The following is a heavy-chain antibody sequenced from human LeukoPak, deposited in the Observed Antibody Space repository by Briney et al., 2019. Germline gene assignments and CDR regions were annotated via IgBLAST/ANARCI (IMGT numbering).Heavy chain of an antibody. CDR3: ARDRGGKDF. CDR2: TKDDESQK. Sequence: PGASLRLSCTASGFVFSSYWMSWVRQAPGKGLEWVANTKDDESQKYYGDSVKGRFTISRDNAKKSLYLQMNSLRADDTAVYYCARDRGGKDFWGQGTLVVVSS. CDR1: GFVFSSYW. V-gene: IGHV3-7*03. D-gene: IGHD1-1*01. J-gene: IGHJ4*02.